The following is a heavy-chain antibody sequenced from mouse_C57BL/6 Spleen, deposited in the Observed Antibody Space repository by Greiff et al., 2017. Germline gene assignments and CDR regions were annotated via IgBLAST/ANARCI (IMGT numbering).Heavy chain of an antibody. CDR3: ASGDGYYFWCVDV. CDR2: ISSGSSTI. CDR1: GFTFSDYG. J-gene: IGHJ1*03. D-gene: IGHD2-3*01. Sequence: EVKLMESGGGLVKPGGSLKLSCAASGFTFSDYGMHWVRQAPEKGLEWVAYISSGSSTIYYADTVKGRFTISRDNAKNTLFLQMTSLRSEDTAMYYCASGDGYYFWCVDVWGTGAPVTVSS. V-gene: IGHV5-17*01.